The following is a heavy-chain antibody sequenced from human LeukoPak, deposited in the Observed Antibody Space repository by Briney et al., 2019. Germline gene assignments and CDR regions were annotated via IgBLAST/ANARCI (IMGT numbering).Heavy chain of an antibody. CDR2: IYHSGST. J-gene: IGHJ3*02. CDR1: GGSFSGCY. Sequence: PSETLSLTCAVYGGSFSGCYWSWIRQPPGKGLEWIGYIYHSGSTYYNPSLKSRVTISVDRSKNQFSLKLSSVTAADTAVYYCARVLAAAGTGDDAFDIWGQGTMVTVSS. V-gene: IGHV4-30-2*01. D-gene: IGHD6-13*01. CDR3: ARVLAAAGTGDDAFDI.